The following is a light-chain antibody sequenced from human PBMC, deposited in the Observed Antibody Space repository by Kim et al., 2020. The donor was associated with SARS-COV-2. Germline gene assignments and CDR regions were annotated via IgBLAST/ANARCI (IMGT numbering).Light chain of an antibody. J-gene: IGKJ1*01. CDR2: DVS. Sequence: DIQMTQSPSTLSASIGDRVTITCRASQSVSHWLAWYQRKPGKAPQLLIYDVSSLESGVPSRFSGSGSGTEFTLTISSLQPDDFATYYCQQYDNLWTFGQGTKVDIK. CDR3: QQYDNLWT. CDR1: QSVSHW. V-gene: IGKV1-5*01.